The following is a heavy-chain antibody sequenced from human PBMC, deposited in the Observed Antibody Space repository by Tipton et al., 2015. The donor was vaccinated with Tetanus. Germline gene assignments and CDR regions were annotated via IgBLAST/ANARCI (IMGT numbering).Heavy chain of an antibody. Sequence: TLSLTCTVSGGSISSFSHYWTWIRQRPGKGLEWIGYVYYSGTTYFDLSLQSRLTLPVDTSRNLFSLKLTSVTAADTGIYYCARDSGSDFAMEVWGQGTAVAVSS. V-gene: IGHV4-31*03. CDR1: GGSISSFSHY. CDR2: VYYSGTT. D-gene: IGHD3-10*01. J-gene: IGHJ6*02. CDR3: ARDSGSDFAMEV.